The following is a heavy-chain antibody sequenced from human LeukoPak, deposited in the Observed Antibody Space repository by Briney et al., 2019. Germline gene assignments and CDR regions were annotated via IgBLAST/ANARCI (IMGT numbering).Heavy chain of an antibody. CDR1: GFTFSSYW. Sequence: GGSLRLSCAASGFTFSSYWMSWVRQAPGKGLEWVSSISSSSSYIYYADSVKGRFTISRDNAKNSLYLQMNSLRAEDTAVYYCAREIRSWYAAVDYWGQGTLVTVSS. CDR2: ISSSSSYI. J-gene: IGHJ4*02. CDR3: AREIRSWYAAVDY. V-gene: IGHV3-21*01. D-gene: IGHD6-13*01.